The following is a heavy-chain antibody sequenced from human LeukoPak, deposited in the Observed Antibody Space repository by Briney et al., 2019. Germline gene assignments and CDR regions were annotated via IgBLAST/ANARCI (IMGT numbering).Heavy chain of an antibody. Sequence: GGSLRLSCAASGFTFSSYTMTWVRQAPGKGLEWVSGISGSGAGTYYADSVKGRFTISRDNSKNTLYVQMNSLRAEDTALYYCAKDRYSGSSAPEYWGQGTLVTVSS. D-gene: IGHD1-26*01. J-gene: IGHJ4*02. CDR2: ISGSGAGT. CDR1: GFTFSSYT. V-gene: IGHV3-23*01. CDR3: AKDRYSGSSAPEY.